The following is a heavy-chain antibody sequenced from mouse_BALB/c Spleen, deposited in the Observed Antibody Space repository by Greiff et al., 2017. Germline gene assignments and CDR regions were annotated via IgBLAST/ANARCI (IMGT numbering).Heavy chain of an antibody. CDR3: ARSYSNAIDY. CDR2: ISSGSSTI. D-gene: IGHD2-5*01. J-gene: IGHJ2*01. Sequence: EVKLVESGGGLVQPGGSRKLSCAASGFTFSSFGMHWVRQAPEKGLEWVAYISSGSSTIYYADTVKGRFTISRDNPKNTLFLQMTSLRSEDTAMYYCARSYSNAIDYWGQGTTLTVSS. CDR1: GFTFSSFG. V-gene: IGHV5-17*02.